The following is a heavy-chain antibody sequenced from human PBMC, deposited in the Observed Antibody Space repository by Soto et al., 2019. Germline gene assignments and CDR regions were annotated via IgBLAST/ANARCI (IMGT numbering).Heavy chain of an antibody. Sequence: EVQLVESGGTLVQPGGSLRLSCAASGFDASVNYMTWVRQAPGKGLEWVSLINAAGSTLYADSVKGRFTISRDDSNNTLSLQMNSLRVEDTVMYYCVRENYYYGMDVWGQGTAVTVSS. CDR1: GFDASVNY. CDR2: INAAGST. J-gene: IGHJ6*02. V-gene: IGHV3-66*01. CDR3: VRENYYYGMDV.